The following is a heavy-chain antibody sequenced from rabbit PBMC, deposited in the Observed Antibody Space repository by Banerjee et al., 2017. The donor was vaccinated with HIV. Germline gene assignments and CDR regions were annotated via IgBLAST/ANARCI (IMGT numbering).Heavy chain of an antibody. D-gene: IGHD4-1*01. J-gene: IGHJ4*01. CDR1: GFSFSSSYY. Sequence: GFSFSSSYYMCWVRQAPVTGLEWIACINAADDSKICYASWAKGRFTISKTSSTTVTLQMTSLTAADTATYFCARDLAGVIGWNFNLWGQGTLVTVS. CDR2: INAADDSKI. V-gene: IGHV1S40*01. CDR3: ARDLAGVIGWNFNL.